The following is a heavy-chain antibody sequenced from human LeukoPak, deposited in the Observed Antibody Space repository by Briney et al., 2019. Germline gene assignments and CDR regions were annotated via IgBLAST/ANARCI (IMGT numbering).Heavy chain of an antibody. Sequence: PGGSLRLSCAASGFTFSSYGMHWVRQAPGKGLEWVAFIRYDGSNKYYADSVKGRFTISRDNSKNTLYLQMNSLRAEDAAVYYCARWYSSSWGYYFGYWGQGTLVTVSS. CDR2: IRYDGSNK. J-gene: IGHJ4*02. CDR3: ARWYSSSWGYYFGY. CDR1: GFTFSSYG. D-gene: IGHD6-13*01. V-gene: IGHV3-30*02.